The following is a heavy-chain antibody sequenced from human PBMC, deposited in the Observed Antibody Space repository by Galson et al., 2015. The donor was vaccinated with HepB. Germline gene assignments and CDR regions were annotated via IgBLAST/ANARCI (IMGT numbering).Heavy chain of an antibody. CDR3: ARETMGGGFDP. CDR1: GFTFSSYW. J-gene: IGHJ5*02. CDR2: INSDGSST. V-gene: IGHV3-74*01. Sequence: SLRLSCAASGFTFSSYWMHWVRHAPGKGLVWVSRINSDGSSTSYADSVKGRFTISRDNAKNTLYLQMNSLRAEDTAVYYCARETMGGGFDPWGQGTLVTVSS. D-gene: IGHD4/OR15-4a*01.